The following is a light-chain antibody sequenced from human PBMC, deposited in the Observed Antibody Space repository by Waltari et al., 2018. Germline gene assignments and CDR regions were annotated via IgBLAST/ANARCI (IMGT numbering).Light chain of an antibody. CDR2: VNSDGSH. Sequence: LVLTQSPSASASLGPSVKLTCTPSSWYPSNVIARPQQQPEKGPRYLMKVNSDGSHRKGDDIPDRFSGSKSGTECYLTISSLQSEDEADYFCQTGGHGTWVFGGGTKLTVL. J-gene: IGLJ3*02. V-gene: IGLV4-69*01. CDR3: QTGGHGTWV. CDR1: SWYPSNV.